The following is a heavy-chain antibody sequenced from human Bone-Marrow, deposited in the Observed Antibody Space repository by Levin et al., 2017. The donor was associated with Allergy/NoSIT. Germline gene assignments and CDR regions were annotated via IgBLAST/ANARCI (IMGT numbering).Heavy chain of an antibody. Sequence: PGGSLRLSCAASGFTFSSYAMHWVRQAPGKGLEWVAVISYDGSNKYYADSVKGRFTISRDNSKNTLYLQMNSLRAEDTAVYYCARGRSGSYYLVYYGMDGWGQGTTVTVSS. V-gene: IGHV3-30-3*01. J-gene: IGHJ6*02. CDR3: ARGRSGSYYLVYYGMDG. CDR1: GFTFSSYA. D-gene: IGHD1-26*01. CDR2: ISYDGSNK.